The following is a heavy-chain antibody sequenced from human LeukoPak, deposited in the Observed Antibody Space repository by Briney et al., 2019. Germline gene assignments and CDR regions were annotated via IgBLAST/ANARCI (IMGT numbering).Heavy chain of an antibody. D-gene: IGHD3-9*01. CDR3: TTEGLRYFDWLPHPLNAFDI. CDR2: IKQDGSEK. V-gene: IGHV3-7*03. J-gene: IGHJ3*02. CDR1: GFTFSSYW. Sequence: GGSLRLSCAASGFTFSSYWMSWVRQAPGKGLEWVANIKQDGSEKYYVDSVKGRFTISRDNAKNSLYLQMNSLRAEDTAVYYCTTEGLRYFDWLPHPLNAFDIWGQGTMVTVSS.